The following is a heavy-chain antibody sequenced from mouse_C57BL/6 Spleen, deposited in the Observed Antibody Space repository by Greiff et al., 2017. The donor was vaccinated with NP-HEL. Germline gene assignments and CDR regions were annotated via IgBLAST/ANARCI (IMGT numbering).Heavy chain of an antibody. V-gene: IGHV1-50*01. CDR1: GYTFTSYW. J-gene: IGHJ2*01. CDR3: ARKGGRRYFDY. D-gene: IGHD3-3*01. CDR2: IDPSDSYT. Sequence: QVQLQQPGAELVKPGASVKLSCKASGYTFTSYWMQWVKQRPGQGLEWIGEIDPSDSYTNYNQKFKGKATLTVDTSSSTAYMQLSSLTSEDSAVYYCARKGGRRYFDYWGQGTTLTVSS.